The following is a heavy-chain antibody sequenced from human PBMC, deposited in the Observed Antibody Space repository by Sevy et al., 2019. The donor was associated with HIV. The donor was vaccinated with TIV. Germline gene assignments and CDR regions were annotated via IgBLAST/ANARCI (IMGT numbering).Heavy chain of an antibody. D-gene: IGHD1-26*01. Sequence: GGFLRLSCVASGFTFSKAWMSWVRQAPGKGLEWVGRIKSKTDGATRDLAAPVKGRIIISRDDSKNTLYLQISNLKIEDTGVYFCAAGVGASDFDYWGQGTLVTVSS. J-gene: IGHJ4*02. CDR2: IKSKTDGATR. CDR1: GFTFSKAW. CDR3: AAGVGASDFDY. V-gene: IGHV3-15*01.